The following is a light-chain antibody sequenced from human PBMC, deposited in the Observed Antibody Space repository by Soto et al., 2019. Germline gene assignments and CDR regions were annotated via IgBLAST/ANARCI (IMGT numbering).Light chain of an antibody. Sequence: ENVLTQSPGTLSLSPGERVTLSCRASQSVSSNYLAWYQQKPGQAPRLLIYGASSRATGIPDRFSGSGSGTDFTLTISRLEPEDFAVYHCHQYGSSPWTFGQGTKVEVK. CDR2: GAS. V-gene: IGKV3-20*01. CDR3: HQYGSSPWT. CDR1: QSVSSNY. J-gene: IGKJ1*01.